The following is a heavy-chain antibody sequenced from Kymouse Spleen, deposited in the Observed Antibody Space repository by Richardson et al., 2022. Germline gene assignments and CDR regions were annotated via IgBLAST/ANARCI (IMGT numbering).Heavy chain of an antibody. V-gene: IGHV3-9*01. CDR2: ISWNSGSI. D-gene: IGHD2-2*02. CDR3: AKADCSSTSCSNWNYVFDY. CDR1: GFTFDDYA. Sequence: EVQLVESGGGLVQPGRSLRLSCAASGFTFDDYAMHWVRQAPGKGLEWVSGISWNSGSIGYADSVKGRFTISRDNAKNSLYLQMNSLRAEDTALYYCAKADCSSTSCSNWNYVFDYWGQGTLVTVSS. J-gene: IGHJ4*02.